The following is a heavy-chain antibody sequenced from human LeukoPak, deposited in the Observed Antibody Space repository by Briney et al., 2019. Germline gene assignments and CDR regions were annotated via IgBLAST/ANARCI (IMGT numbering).Heavy chain of an antibody. D-gene: IGHD6-13*01. CDR2: IYPGDSDT. CDR1: GYSFTSYW. CDR3: ARGYSSSWYPRYFDY. J-gene: IGHJ4*02. V-gene: IGHV5-51*01. Sequence: GESLKISCKGSGYSFTSYWIGWVRQMPGKGLEWMGIIYPGDSDTRYSPSFQGQVTISADKSISTAYLQWSSLKAADTAAYYCARGYSSSWYPRYFDYWGQGTLVTVSS.